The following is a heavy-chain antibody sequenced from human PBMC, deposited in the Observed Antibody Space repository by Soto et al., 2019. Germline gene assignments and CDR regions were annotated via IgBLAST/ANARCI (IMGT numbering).Heavy chain of an antibody. CDR1: GYTFTSYG. Sequence: ASVKVSCKASGYTFTSYGISWVRQAPGQGLEWMGWISAYNGNTNYAQKLQGRVTMTTDTSTSKANMELRSLRSDDTAVYYCARNPKGIAASGMDVWGQGTTVTVSS. CDR2: ISAYNGNT. V-gene: IGHV1-18*01. D-gene: IGHD6-13*01. J-gene: IGHJ6*02. CDR3: ARNPKGIAASGMDV.